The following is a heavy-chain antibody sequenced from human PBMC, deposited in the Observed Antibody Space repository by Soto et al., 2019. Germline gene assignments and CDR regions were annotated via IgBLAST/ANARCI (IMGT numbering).Heavy chain of an antibody. J-gene: IGHJ3*02. Sequence: ASVKVSCKASGYTFTSYDINWVRQATGQGLEWMGWMNPNSGNIGYAQKFQGRVTMTRNTSISTAYMELSSLRSEDTAVYYCACSQQWDDAYDIWGQGTMVTVSS. CDR1: GYTFTSYD. CDR2: MNPNSGNI. CDR3: ACSQQWDDAYDI. V-gene: IGHV1-8*01. D-gene: IGHD6-19*01.